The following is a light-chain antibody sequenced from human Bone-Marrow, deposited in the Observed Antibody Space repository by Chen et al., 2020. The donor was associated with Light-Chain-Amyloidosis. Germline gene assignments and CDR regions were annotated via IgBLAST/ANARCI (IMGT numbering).Light chain of an antibody. CDR1: SSNIGSNT. V-gene: IGLV1-44*01. CDR2: SNN. CDR3: AAWDDSLNGRV. J-gene: IGLJ3*02. Sequence: QSVLTQPPSASGTPGQRVTISCSGSSSNIGSNTVNWYQQLPGTAPKLLIYSNNQRPSGVPARFSGSKSGTSASLAISGLQSEDEADYYCAAWDDSLNGRVFSGGTKLTVL.